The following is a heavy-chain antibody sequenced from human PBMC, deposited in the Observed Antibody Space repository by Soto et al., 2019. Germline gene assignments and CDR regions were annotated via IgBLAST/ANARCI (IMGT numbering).Heavy chain of an antibody. J-gene: IGHJ5*02. Sequence: TSETLSLTCAVYGGSFSGYYWSWIRPPPGKGLEWIGEINHSGSTNYNPSLKSRVTISVDTSKNQFSLKLSSVTAADTAVYYCARGNIVVVPAAMFGWFDPWGQGTLVTV. CDR1: GGSFSGYY. V-gene: IGHV4-34*01. CDR2: INHSGST. D-gene: IGHD2-2*01. CDR3: ARGNIVVVPAAMFGWFDP.